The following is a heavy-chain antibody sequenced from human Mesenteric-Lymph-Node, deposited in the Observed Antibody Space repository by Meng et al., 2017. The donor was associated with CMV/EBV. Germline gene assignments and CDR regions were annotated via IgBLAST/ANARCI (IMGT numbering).Heavy chain of an antibody. D-gene: IGHD2-2*02. V-gene: IGHV3-53*01. CDR2: LYTGGST. CDR1: GFTVSSNF. CDR3: ARSRDYTSSYPLPLDD. J-gene: IGHJ4*02. Sequence: GESLKISCAASGFTVSSNFMSWVRQAPGKGLECVSVLYTGGSTYYADSVKGRFTISRDNSKNTLYLQMNSLRAEDTAVYYCARSRDYTSSYPLPLDDWGQGALVTVSS.